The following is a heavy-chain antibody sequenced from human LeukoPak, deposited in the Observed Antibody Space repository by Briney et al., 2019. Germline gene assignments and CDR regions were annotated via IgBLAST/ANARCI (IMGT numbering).Heavy chain of an antibody. CDR3: ARAPLGYCSSSSCSDAFDI. V-gene: IGHV4-59*08. CDR2: IYYNGNT. Sequence: PSETLSLTCTVSGGSINGYYWSWIRQPPGKGLEWIGYIYYNGNTNYNPSLKSRVTFSVDPSKNHFSLKLSSVTAADTAVYYCARAPLGYCSSSSCSDAFDIWGQGTMVTVSS. CDR1: GGSINGYY. D-gene: IGHD2-2*01. J-gene: IGHJ3*02.